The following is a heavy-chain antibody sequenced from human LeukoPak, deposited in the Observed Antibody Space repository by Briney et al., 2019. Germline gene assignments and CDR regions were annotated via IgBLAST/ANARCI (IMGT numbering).Heavy chain of an antibody. CDR1: GYSFPTYC. D-gene: IGHD7-27*01. CDR3: ARRSRLGIVDY. Sequence: GESLQISCKGSGYSFPTYCIGWVRQMPGKGLEWMGIIYPGDSDTRYSPSFQGQVTISADKSISTAYLQWSSLKASDTAMYYCARRSRLGIVDYWGQGTLVTVSS. CDR2: IYPGDSDT. J-gene: IGHJ4*02. V-gene: IGHV5-51*01.